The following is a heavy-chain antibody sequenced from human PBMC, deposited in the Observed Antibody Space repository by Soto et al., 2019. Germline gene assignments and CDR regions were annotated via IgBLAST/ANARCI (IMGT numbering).Heavy chain of an antibody. V-gene: IGHV3-33*01. J-gene: IGHJ4*02. CDR2: IWYDGSKK. D-gene: IGHD3-9*01. Sequence: PGGSTKLSSAASGFTFNNYGMHWVRQAPGKGLEWVAVIWYDGSKKYYADSVKGRFTISRDNSKNTLYLQMNSLRAEDTAVYYGARDPLHYKILTGYSPNYFDFWGQGTLVTVSS. CDR1: GFTFNNYG. CDR3: ARDPLHYKILTGYSPNYFDF.